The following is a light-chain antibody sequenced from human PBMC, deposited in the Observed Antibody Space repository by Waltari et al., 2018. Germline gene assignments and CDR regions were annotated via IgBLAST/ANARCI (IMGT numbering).Light chain of an antibody. CDR1: SRAVGSYNP. Sequence: QSALTQPASASGSPGQSITIPCTHTSRAVGSYNPYSWYQQHPGKAPKLMLYEGSKRPSGVSDRFSGSKSGNTASLTISGLQAEDEADYYCWSYAGSSTWVFGGGTKLTVL. CDR2: EGS. J-gene: IGLJ3*02. CDR3: WSYAGSSTWV. V-gene: IGLV2-23*01.